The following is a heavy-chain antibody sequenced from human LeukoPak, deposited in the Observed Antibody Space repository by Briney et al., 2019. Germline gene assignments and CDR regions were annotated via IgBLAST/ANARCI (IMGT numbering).Heavy chain of an antibody. J-gene: IGHJ5*02. CDR2: FDPEDGET. Sequence: ASVKVSCKVSGYTLTELSMHWVRQAPGKGLVWMGGFDPEDGETIYAQKFQGRVTMTEDTSTDTAYMELSSLRSEDTAVYYCATFQTASYYYGSGTDTWGQGTLVTVSS. D-gene: IGHD3-10*01. V-gene: IGHV1-24*01. CDR3: ATFQTASYYYGSGTDT. CDR1: GYTLTELS.